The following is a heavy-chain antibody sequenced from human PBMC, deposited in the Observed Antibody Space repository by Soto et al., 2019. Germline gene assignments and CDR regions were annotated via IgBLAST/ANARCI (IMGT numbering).Heavy chain of an antibody. J-gene: IGHJ4*02. D-gene: IGHD6-13*01. Sequence: EVQLVESGGGLVQPGGSLRLSCAASGFTFSSYAMHWVRQAPGKGLEYVSAISSNGGSTYYVNSVKGRFTISRDNSKNTVYLQMGSLRAEDMAVYYCARVVWQQLVRGPFDYWGQGTLVTVSS. V-gene: IGHV3-64*01. CDR3: ARVVWQQLVRGPFDY. CDR2: ISSNGGST. CDR1: GFTFSSYA.